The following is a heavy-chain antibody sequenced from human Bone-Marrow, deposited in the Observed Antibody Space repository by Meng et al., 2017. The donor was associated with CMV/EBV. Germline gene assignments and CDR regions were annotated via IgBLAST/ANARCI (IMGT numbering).Heavy chain of an antibody. J-gene: IGHJ4*02. Sequence: GSLRLSCAASGFTFSSYAMSWVRQAPGKGLEWVSAISGSGGSTYYADSVKGRFTISRENAKNSFSLQMNSLRVGDTAVYYCARQWDYGYNSLDYWGQGTLVTVSS. CDR1: GFTFSSYA. CDR3: ARQWDYGYNSLDY. CDR2: ISGSGGST. V-gene: IGHV3-23*01. D-gene: IGHD3-16*01.